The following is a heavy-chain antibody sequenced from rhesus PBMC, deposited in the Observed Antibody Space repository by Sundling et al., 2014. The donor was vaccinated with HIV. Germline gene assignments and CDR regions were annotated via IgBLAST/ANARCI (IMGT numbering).Heavy chain of an antibody. CDR3: AREDVGIAGNTIDFDH. CDR1: GASVTDNYY. D-gene: IGHD1-1-1*01. CDR2: INGSGNT. J-gene: IGHJ4*01. V-gene: IGHV4S9*01. Sequence: QVQLQESGPGLVKPSETLSLTCAVSGASVTDNYYWNWIRQPPGEGLEWIGNINGSGNTYYNPSLKSRVTISKDTSKNQFSLKLTSVNAADTAVYYCAREDVGIAGNTIDFDHWGPGVLVIVSS.